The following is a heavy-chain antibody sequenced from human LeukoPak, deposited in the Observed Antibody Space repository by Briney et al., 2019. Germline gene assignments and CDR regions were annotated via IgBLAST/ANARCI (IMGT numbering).Heavy chain of an antibody. V-gene: IGHV1-2*02. CDR3: ATDTPSTSYDFWSGYKAYYGMDV. CDR2: INPNSGGT. CDR1: GYTFTGYY. J-gene: IGHJ6*02. D-gene: IGHD3-3*01. Sequence: GASVKVSCKASGYTFTGYYMHWVRQAPGQGLEWMGWINPNSGGTNYAQKFQGRVTMTRDTSISTAYMELSRLRSDDTAVYYCATDTPSTSYDFWSGYKAYYGMDVWGQGTTVTVSS.